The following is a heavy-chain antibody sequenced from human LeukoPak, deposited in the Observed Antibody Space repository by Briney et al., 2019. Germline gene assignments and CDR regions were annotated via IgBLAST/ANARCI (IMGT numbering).Heavy chain of an antibody. Sequence: GGSLRVSCEASAFTFRNYWMSWVRQAPGKGLEWVANIKHDGSEKYYVDSVEGRFTISRDNAKNSLYLQMNNLRAEDTAVYYCARYCSSTSCNDAFDMWGQGTMVTVSS. CDR2: IKHDGSEK. J-gene: IGHJ3*02. V-gene: IGHV3-7*01. D-gene: IGHD2-2*01. CDR1: AFTFRNYW. CDR3: ARYCSSTSCNDAFDM.